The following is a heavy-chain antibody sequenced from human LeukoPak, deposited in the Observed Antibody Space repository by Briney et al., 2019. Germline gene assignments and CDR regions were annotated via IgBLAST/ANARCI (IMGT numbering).Heavy chain of an antibody. CDR2: IYYSGST. CDR3: ARDSPPDY. J-gene: IGHJ4*02. Sequence: SETLSLTCTVSGGSISIYYWSWIRQPPGKGLEWIGYIYYSGSTNYNPSLKSRVTISVDTSKNQFSLKLSSVTAADTAVYYCARDSPPDYWGQGTLVTVSS. CDR1: GGSISIYY. V-gene: IGHV4-59*01.